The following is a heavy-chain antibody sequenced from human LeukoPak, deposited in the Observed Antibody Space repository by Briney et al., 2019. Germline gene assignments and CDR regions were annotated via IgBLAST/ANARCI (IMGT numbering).Heavy chain of an antibody. D-gene: IGHD3-16*01. J-gene: IGHJ4*02. CDR3: ATGGGLATEIDY. V-gene: IGHV3-30*04. CDR1: GFTFSGCA. Sequence: GGSLRLSCATSGFTFSGCAMHWVRQAPGKGLEWVAVVSYDGIIKYYADSLKGRFTISRDNSENTLYLQMNRLRTEDTAMYYCATGGGLATEIDYWGQGTLVTVSS. CDR2: VSYDGIIK.